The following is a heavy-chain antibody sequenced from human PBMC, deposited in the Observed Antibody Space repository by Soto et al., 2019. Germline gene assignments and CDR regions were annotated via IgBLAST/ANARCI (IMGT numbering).Heavy chain of an antibody. J-gene: IGHJ5*02. CDR1: GYTFTSYY. CDR3: ARARIQDSSSSSWFDP. CDR2: INPSGGST. V-gene: IGHV1-46*01. Sequence: ASVKVSCKASGYTFTSYYMHWVRQAPGQGLEWMGIINPSGGSTSYAQKFQGRVTVTRDTSTSTVYMELSSLRSEDTAVYYCARARIQDSSSSSWFDPWGQGTLVTVSS. D-gene: IGHD6-6*01.